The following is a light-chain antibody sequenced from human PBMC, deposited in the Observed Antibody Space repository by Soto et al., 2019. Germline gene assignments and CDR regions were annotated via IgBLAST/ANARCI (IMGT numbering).Light chain of an antibody. CDR3: QQYNSYSRYT. J-gene: IGKJ2*01. Sequence: DIQLTQSPSTLSASVGDRVTITCRASQSLSTWLAWYQQKPGKAPNLLIYDASSLQSGFPSRFSGSGSGTEFTLPISNLQPADFATYYCQQYNSYSRYTFGQGTKLEIK. CDR2: DAS. CDR1: QSLSTW. V-gene: IGKV1-5*01.